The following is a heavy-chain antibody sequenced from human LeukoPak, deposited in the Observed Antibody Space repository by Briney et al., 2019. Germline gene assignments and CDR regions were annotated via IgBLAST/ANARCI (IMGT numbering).Heavy chain of an antibody. V-gene: IGHV1-3*01. CDR3: ARDPVCGGDCYFGPVDY. CDR1: GYTFTSYA. Sequence: ASVKVSCKASGYTFTSYAMHWVRQAPGQRLEWMGWINAGNGNTKYSQKFQGRVTITRDTSASTAYMELSSLRSEDTAVYYCARDPVCGGDCYFGPVDYWDQGTLVTVSS. D-gene: IGHD2-21*02. J-gene: IGHJ4*02. CDR2: INAGNGNT.